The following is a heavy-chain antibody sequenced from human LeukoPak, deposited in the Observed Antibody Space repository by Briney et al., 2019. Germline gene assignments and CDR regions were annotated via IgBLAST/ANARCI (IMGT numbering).Heavy chain of an antibody. CDR1: GFTFSLYS. CDR2: ISSRSRTI. CDR3: ARDAYYSDSSGYYLPGGADY. D-gene: IGHD3-22*01. Sequence: GGSLRLSCAASGFTFSLYSMNWVRQAPGKGLEGGSYISSRSRTIYYADSVKGRFTISRDNAKNSLYLQMNSLRAEDTAVYYCARDAYYSDSSGYYLPGGADYWGQGTPVTVSS. V-gene: IGHV3-48*01. J-gene: IGHJ4*02.